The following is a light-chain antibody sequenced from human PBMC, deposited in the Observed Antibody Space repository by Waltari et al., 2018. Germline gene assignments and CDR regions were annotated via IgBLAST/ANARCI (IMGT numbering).Light chain of an antibody. CDR2: GNP. J-gene: IGLJ3*02. Sequence: SVLTQPPSVSGAPGQRVTISCTGSSSNIGTGYDARWYQQLPGSAPKLLMFGNPNRPSGVPDRFSGSKSGASASLAITGLQAEDEAVYYCHSYDIGLTAWVFGGGTKLTVL. CDR1: SSNIGTGYD. CDR3: HSYDIGLTAWV. V-gene: IGLV1-40*01.